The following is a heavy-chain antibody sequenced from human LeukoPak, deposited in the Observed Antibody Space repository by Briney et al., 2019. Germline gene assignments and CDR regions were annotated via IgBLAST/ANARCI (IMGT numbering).Heavy chain of an antibody. Sequence: GGSLRLSCAASGFTFSSYWMHWVRQAPGKGLVWVSRINSDGSSTSYADSVKGRFTFSRDNAKNTLYLQMNSLRAEDTAVYYCARDRGYCSSTSCYDNHWGQGTLVTVSS. J-gene: IGHJ5*02. V-gene: IGHV3-74*01. CDR2: INSDGSST. D-gene: IGHD2-2*01. CDR3: ARDRGYCSSTSCYDNH. CDR1: GFTFSSYW.